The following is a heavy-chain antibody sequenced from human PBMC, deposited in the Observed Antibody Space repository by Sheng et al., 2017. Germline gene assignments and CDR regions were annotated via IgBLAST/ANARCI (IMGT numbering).Heavy chain of an antibody. Sequence: QVQLVQSGAEVKKPGSLGEGLLQGFWSTFSNYAISWVRQAPGQGLEWMGGIIPIFGTANYAQKFQGRVTITADESTSTAYMELSSLRSEDTAVYYCARGGYTAPNVHPPERWGQGTLVTVSS. CDR1: STFSNYA. CDR3: ARGGYTAPNVHPPER. D-gene: IGHD5-18*01. CDR2: IIPIFGTA. J-gene: IGHJ4*02. V-gene: IGHV1-69*01.